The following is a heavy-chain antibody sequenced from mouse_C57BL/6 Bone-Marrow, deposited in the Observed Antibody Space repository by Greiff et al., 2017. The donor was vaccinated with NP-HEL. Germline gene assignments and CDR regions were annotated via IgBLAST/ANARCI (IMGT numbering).Heavy chain of an antibody. Sequence: EVKLVESGGGLVKPGGSLKLSCAASGFTFSSYAMSWVRQTPEKRLEWVATISDGGSYTYYPDNVKGRFTISRDNAKNNLYLQMSHLKSEDTAMYYCAREVSWEYFDYWGRGTTLTVSS. CDR3: AREVSWEYFDY. CDR2: ISDGGSYT. CDR1: GFTFSSYA. V-gene: IGHV5-4*01. J-gene: IGHJ2*01. D-gene: IGHD4-1*01.